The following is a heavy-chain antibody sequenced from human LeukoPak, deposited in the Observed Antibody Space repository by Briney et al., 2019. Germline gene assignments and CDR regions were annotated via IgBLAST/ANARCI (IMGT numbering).Heavy chain of an antibody. J-gene: IGHJ4*02. CDR2: ISWNSGSI. Sequence: PGGSLRLSCAASGFTFDDYAMHWVRQAPGKGLEWVSGISWNSGSIGYADSVKGRFTVSRDNSKKTMYLQMDSLRPDDTAVYYCTREGYYPSGTSPTFYFDFWGRGTLVTVSS. CDR3: TREGYYPSGTSPTFYFDF. D-gene: IGHD1-26*01. CDR1: GFTFDDYA. V-gene: IGHV3-9*01.